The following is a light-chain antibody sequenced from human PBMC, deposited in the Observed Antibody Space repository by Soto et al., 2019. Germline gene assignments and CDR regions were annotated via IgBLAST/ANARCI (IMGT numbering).Light chain of an antibody. V-gene: IGKV1-6*01. CDR3: QQSYNIPIT. CDR2: AAS. J-gene: IGKJ5*01. CDR1: QGIRND. Sequence: AIQMTQSPSSLSASVGDTVTITCRASQGIRNDLGWYQQKPGKAPNLLIYAASSLQSGVPSRFSGSGSGTDFTLIISSLQPEDFATFYCQQSYNIPITFGQGTRLEL.